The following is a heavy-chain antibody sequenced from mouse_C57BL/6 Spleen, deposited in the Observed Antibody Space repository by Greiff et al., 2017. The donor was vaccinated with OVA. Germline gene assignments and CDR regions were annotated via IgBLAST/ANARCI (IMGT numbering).Heavy chain of an antibody. D-gene: IGHD2-4*01. CDR2: IYPGSGST. J-gene: IGHJ2*01. CDR1: GYTFTSYW. CDR3: SREVGNMGLRRGYYFDY. V-gene: IGHV1-55*01. Sequence: VKLQQPGAELVKPGASVKMSCKASGYTFTSYWITWVKQRPGQGLEWIGDIYPGSGSTNYNEKFKSKATLTVDTSSSTAYMQLSSLTSEDSAVYYCSREVGNMGLRRGYYFDYWGQGTTLTVSS.